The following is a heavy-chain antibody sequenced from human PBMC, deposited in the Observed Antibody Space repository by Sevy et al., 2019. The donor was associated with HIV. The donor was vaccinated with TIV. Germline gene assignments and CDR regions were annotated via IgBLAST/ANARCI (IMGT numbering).Heavy chain of an antibody. CDR3: ARDSKVRYCSSTSCFYYYYYYGMDV. D-gene: IGHD2-2*01. Sequence: SETLSLTCTVSGGSVSSGSYYWSWIRQPPGKGLEWIGYIYYSGSTNYNPSLKSRVTISVDTSKNQFSLKLGFVTAADTAVYYCARDSKVRYCSSTSCFYYYYYYGMDVWGQGTTVTVSS. CDR2: IYYSGST. V-gene: IGHV4-61*01. J-gene: IGHJ6*02. CDR1: GGSVSSGSYY.